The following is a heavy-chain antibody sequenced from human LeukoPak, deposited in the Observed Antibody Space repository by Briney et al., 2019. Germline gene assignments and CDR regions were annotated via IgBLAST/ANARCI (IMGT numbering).Heavy chain of an antibody. CDR3: ARAVYSGYDFGYFDY. CDR1: GGTFSSYA. CDR2: IIPIFGTA. D-gene: IGHD5-12*01. V-gene: IGHV1-69*01. J-gene: IGHJ4*02. Sequence: SVKVSCKASGGTFSSYAISWVRQAPGQGLEWMGGIIPIFGTANYAQKFQGRVTITADESTSTAYIELSSLRSEDTAVYYCARAVYSGYDFGYFDYWGQGTLVTVSS.